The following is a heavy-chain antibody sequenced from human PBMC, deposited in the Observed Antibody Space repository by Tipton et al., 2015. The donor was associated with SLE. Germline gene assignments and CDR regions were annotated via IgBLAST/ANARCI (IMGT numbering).Heavy chain of an antibody. CDR1: GFTFSTYA. CDR3: ARDPKGPRYYDSSY. J-gene: IGHJ4*02. Sequence: GSLRLSCAASGFTFSTYAMSWVRQAPGKGLEWVSAISGSGGSTYYADSVKGRSTISRDNSKNTLYLQMNSLRAEDTAVYYCARDPKGPRYYDSSYWGQGTLVTVSS. CDR2: ISGSGGST. D-gene: IGHD3-22*01. V-gene: IGHV3-23*01.